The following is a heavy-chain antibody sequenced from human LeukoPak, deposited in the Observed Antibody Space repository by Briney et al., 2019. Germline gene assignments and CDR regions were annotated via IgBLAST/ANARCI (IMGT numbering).Heavy chain of an antibody. CDR2: IYYSGST. D-gene: IGHD4-23*01. V-gene: IGHV4-39*07. CDR1: GGSISSSSYY. CDR3: AVAGGGTKYRPGGWFDP. J-gene: IGHJ5*02. Sequence: SETLSLTCTVSGGSISSSSYYWGWIRQPPGKGLEWIGSIYYSGSTYYNPSLKSRVTISVDTSKNQFSLKLSSVTAADTAVYYCAVAGGGTKYRPGGWFDPWGQGTLVTVSS.